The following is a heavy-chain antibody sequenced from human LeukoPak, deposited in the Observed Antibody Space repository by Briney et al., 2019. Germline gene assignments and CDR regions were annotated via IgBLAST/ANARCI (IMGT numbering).Heavy chain of an antibody. CDR3: AKGRGHGLVDWFDP. Sequence: PGGSLRLSCAASGFTFSSYGMHWVRQAPGKGLEWVALISYDGSNKYYADSVKGRFTISRDNSKNTLYLQMYSLRAEDTAVYYCAKGRGHGLVDWFDPWGQGTPVTVSS. CDR2: ISYDGSNK. V-gene: IGHV3-30*18. D-gene: IGHD6-19*01. J-gene: IGHJ5*02. CDR1: GFTFSSYG.